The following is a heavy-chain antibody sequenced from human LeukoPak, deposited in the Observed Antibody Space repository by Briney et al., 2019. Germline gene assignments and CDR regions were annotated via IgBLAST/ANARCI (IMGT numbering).Heavy chain of an antibody. V-gene: IGHV3-21*01. CDR1: GFTFSGDT. Sequence: GGSLRLSCAASGFTFSGDTMNWVRQAPGKGLEWVSSLSSGSKYIYYADSVKGRFTISRDNAKSSLYLQMNSLGADDTAVYYCARGGTAATGIGSWGQGTLVTVSS. J-gene: IGHJ5*02. CDR3: ARGGTAATGIGS. CDR2: LSSGSKYI. D-gene: IGHD6-13*01.